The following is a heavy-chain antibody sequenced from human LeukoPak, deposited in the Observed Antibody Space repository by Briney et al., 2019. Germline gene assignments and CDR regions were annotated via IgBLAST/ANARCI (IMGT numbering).Heavy chain of an antibody. CDR3: ARKVVGSGSYYAPRSLIWFDP. CDR1: GGSISSSSYY. V-gene: IGHV4-39*07. Sequence: PSETLSLTCTVSGGSISSSSYYWGWIRQPPGKGLEWIGSIYYSGSTYYNPSLKSRVTISVDTSKNQFSLKLSSVTAADTAVYYCARKVVGSGSYYAPRSLIWFDPWGQGTLVTVSS. CDR2: IYYSGST. D-gene: IGHD3-10*01. J-gene: IGHJ5*02.